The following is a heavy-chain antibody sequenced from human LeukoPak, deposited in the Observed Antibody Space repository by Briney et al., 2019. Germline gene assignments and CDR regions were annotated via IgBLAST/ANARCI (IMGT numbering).Heavy chain of an antibody. CDR2: IDYTWSA. V-gene: IGHV4-39*01. J-gene: IGHJ5*02. CDR1: GASITSGNFY. D-gene: IGHD3-16*01. Sequence: PSETLSLTCSVSGASITSGNFYWAWIRQAPGKPLEWIGEIDYTWSAHYNAALKSRVTISADTSKNQFSLRVTPVTAADSAVYFCARLHYVHPNWFDPWGQGTLVIVSS. CDR3: ARLHYVHPNWFDP.